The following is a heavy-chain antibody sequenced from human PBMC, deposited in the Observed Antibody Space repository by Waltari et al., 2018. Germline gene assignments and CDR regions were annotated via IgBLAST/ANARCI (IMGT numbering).Heavy chain of an antibody. CDR1: GFTFSDHY. J-gene: IGHJ1*01. CDR3: SYSGSYKHFQD. Sequence: EVQLVESGGGLVQPGGSLRLSCAASGFTFSDHYMAWVRQAPGEGLGWVGRVRDKANRYTTEYAASVKGRFTISRDDLKNSRFLQMNSLKTEDTAVYYCSYSGSYKHFQDWGQGTLVTVSS. V-gene: IGHV3-72*01. D-gene: IGHD1-26*01. CDR2: VRDKANRYTT.